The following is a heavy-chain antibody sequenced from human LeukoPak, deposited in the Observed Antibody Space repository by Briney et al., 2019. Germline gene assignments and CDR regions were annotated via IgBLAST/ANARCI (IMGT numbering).Heavy chain of an antibody. V-gene: IGHV3-48*01. Sequence: ETLPLTCTVSGGSISSSSYYWGWIRQPPGKGLEWVSYISSSSSTIYYADSVKGRFTISRDNAKNSLYLQMNSLRAEDTAVYYCARESDCGGDCYSGPVGFFDYWGQGTLVTVSS. CDR2: ISSSSSTI. D-gene: IGHD2-21*02. CDR3: ARESDCGGDCYSGPVGFFDY. J-gene: IGHJ4*02. CDR1: GGSISSSS.